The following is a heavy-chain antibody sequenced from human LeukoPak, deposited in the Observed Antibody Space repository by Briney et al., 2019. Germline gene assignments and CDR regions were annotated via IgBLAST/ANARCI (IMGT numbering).Heavy chain of an antibody. CDR1: GYTFTSLY. Sequence: ASLKVSCKASGYTFTSLYMHWVRQAPGQGLEWMGIINPRGGSTTSAQKFQGRVTLTRDTSTTTVYMELSSLRSEDTAVYYCARDYHGSGSLTTFDYWGQGTLVTVSS. CDR3: ARDYHGSGSLTTFDY. J-gene: IGHJ4*02. D-gene: IGHD3-10*01. CDR2: INPRGGST. V-gene: IGHV1-46*01.